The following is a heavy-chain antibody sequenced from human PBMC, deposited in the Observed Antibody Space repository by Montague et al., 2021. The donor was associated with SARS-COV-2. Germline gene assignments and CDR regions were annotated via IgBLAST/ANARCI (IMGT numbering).Heavy chain of an antibody. Sequence: SLRLSCAVPGFTFSSYAMSWVRQAPGKGLEWVSVISGSGGSTYYADSVKGRFTISRDNSKNTLYLQMNSLRAEDTAAYYCAKGLSSGSYYSSYFDYWGQGTLVTVSS. D-gene: IGHD3-10*01. CDR2: ISGSGGST. V-gene: IGHV3-23*01. CDR3: AKGLSSGSYYSSYFDY. J-gene: IGHJ4*02. CDR1: GFTFSSYA.